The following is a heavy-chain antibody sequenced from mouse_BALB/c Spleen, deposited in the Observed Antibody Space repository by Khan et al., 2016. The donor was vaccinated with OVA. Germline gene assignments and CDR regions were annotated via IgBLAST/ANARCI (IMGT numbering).Heavy chain of an antibody. CDR1: GFSLTNYG. CDR3: ARQPYYHYYIMDY. V-gene: IGHV2-6-1*01. D-gene: IGHD2-10*01. J-gene: IGHJ4*01. CDR2: IWSDGST. Sequence: VELVESGPGLVAPSQSLSITCTISGFSLTNYGVHWVRQPPGKGLEWLVVIWSDGSTTYNSALKSRLSISKDNSKSQVFLKMNSLQTDDTAVYYCARQPYYHYYIMDYCGQGTSVTVSS.